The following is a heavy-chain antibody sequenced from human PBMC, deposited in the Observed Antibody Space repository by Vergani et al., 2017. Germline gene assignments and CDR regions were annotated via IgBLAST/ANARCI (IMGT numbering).Heavy chain of an antibody. CDR3: AGQRGGEDVVVPAGLDY. CDR1: GGSISSGSYY. D-gene: IGHD2-2*01. J-gene: IGHJ4*02. V-gene: IGHV4-61*02. CDR2: SYTRGST. Sequence: QVQLQESGPGLVKPSQTLSLPCTVPGGSISSGSYYWSWIRQPAGKGLEWIGRSYTRGSTNYNPSLKSRVTISVDTSKNQFSLKLRSVTAADTAVYDCAGQRGGEDVVVPAGLDYWGQGTLVTVSS.